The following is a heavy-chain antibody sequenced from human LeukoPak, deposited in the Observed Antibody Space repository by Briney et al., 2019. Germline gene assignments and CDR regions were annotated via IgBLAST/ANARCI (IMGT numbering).Heavy chain of an antibody. D-gene: IGHD3-16*02. Sequence: GSLRLSCAASGFTFSSYGMHWVRQPPGKGLEWIGEINHSGSTNYNPSLKSRVTISVDTSKNQFSLKLSSVTAADTAVYYCARFWNDYVWGSYRYSHYYYYYMDVWGKGTTVTVSS. J-gene: IGHJ6*03. CDR2: INHSGST. CDR3: ARFWNDYVWGSYRYSHYYYYYMDV. V-gene: IGHV4-34*01. CDR1: GFTFSSYG.